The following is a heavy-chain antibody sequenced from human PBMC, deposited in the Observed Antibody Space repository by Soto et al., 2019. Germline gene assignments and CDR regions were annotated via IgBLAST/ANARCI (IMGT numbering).Heavy chain of an antibody. Sequence: EVQLVETGGGLIQPGGSLRLSCAASGFTVSSNYMSWVRQAPGKGLKWVSVIYSGGSTYYADSVKGRFTISRDNSKNTLYLQMNSLRAEDTAVYYCARAARYYDILTGYYPYYFDYWGQGTLVTVSS. CDR1: GFTVSSNY. CDR2: IYSGGST. V-gene: IGHV3-53*02. J-gene: IGHJ4*02. D-gene: IGHD3-9*01. CDR3: ARAARYYDILTGYYPYYFDY.